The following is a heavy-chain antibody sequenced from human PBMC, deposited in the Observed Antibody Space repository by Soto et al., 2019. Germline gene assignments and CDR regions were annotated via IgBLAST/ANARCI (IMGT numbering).Heavy chain of an antibody. Sequence: ASVKVSCKASGYTLTGYYMHWVRQAPGQGLEWMGWINPNSGGTNYAQKFQGRVTMTRDTSISTAYMELSRLRSDDTAVYYCAREGGGYGVDYYYYGMDVWGQGTTVTVSS. CDR3: AREGGGYGVDYYYYGMDV. CDR1: GYTLTGYY. V-gene: IGHV1-2*02. CDR2: INPNSGGT. D-gene: IGHD3-3*01. J-gene: IGHJ6*02.